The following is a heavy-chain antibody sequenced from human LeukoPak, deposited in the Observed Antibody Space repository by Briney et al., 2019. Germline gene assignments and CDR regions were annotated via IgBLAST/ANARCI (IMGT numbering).Heavy chain of an antibody. CDR3: ARSYFDY. CDR2: ISYDGSNK. Sequence: GGSLRLSCAASGFTFSSYAMHWVRQAPGKGLEWVAVISYDGSNKYYADSVKGRFTISRDNSKNTLYLQMNSLRAEDTAVYYCARSYFDYWAREPWSPSPQ. J-gene: IGHJ4*02. V-gene: IGHV3-30*01. CDR1: GFTFSSYA.